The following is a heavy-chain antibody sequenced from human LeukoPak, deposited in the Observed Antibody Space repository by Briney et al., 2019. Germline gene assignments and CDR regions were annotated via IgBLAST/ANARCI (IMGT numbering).Heavy chain of an antibody. CDR1: GYTFTGYY. CDR2: INPNSGGT. V-gene: IGHV1-2*02. CDR3: AREEVKDIVLMVYAPGHRGSFDP. D-gene: IGHD2-8*01. J-gene: IGHJ5*02. Sequence: GASVKVSCKASGYTFTGYYMHWVRQAPGQGLEWMGWINPNSGGTNYAQKFQGRVTMTRDTSISTAYMELSRLRSDDTAVYYCAREEVKDIVLMVYAPGHRGSFDPWGQGTLVTVSS.